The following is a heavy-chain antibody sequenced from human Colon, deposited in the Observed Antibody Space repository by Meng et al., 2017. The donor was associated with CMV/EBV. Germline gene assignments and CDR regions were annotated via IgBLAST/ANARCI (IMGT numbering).Heavy chain of an antibody. J-gene: IGHJ4*02. Sequence: WETLSLTCSVSGGSISSCGYYWSWIRQHPGKGLEWIGFIYYSGRTIYNPALKSRVTMSVDTSENQFFLMLTSVTAADAAVYFCAKVGLVASTEIYYFDYWGQGALVTVSS. CDR2: IYYSGRT. CDR3: AKVGLVASTEIYYFDY. D-gene: IGHD2-15*01. CDR1: GGSISSCGYY. V-gene: IGHV4-61*08.